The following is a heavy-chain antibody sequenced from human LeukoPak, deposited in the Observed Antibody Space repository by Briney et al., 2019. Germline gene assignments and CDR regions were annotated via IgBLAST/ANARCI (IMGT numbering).Heavy chain of an antibody. CDR2: INPNSGGT. D-gene: IGHD3-22*01. CDR3: ARAPPYRDSSGYHDY. J-gene: IGHJ4*02. Sequence: APVKVSCKASGYTFTGYYMHWVRQAPGKGLEWMGWINPNSGGTNYAQKFQGRVTMTRDTSISTAYMELSRLRSDDTAVYYCARAPPYRDSSGYHDYWGQGTLVTVSS. V-gene: IGHV1-2*02. CDR1: GYTFTGYY.